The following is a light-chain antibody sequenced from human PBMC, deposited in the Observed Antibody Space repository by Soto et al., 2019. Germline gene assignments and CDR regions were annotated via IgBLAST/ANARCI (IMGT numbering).Light chain of an antibody. CDR1: SRHSSYS. Sequence: QSVLTQSSSASASLGSSVKLNCTLSSRHSSYSIAWHQQQPGKAPRYLMRLERSGSYNKGSGVPDRFSGSSSGADRYLTISNLQSEDEADYYCETWDSSTHKVFGGGTKLTVL. CDR3: ETWDSSTHKV. V-gene: IGLV4-60*03. CDR2: LERSGSY. J-gene: IGLJ2*01.